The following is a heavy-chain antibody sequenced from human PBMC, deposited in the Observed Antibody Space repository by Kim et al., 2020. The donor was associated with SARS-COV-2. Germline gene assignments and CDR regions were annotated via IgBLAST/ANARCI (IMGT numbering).Heavy chain of an antibody. Sequence: PSLKSRVTMSVDTAKNQFSLKLSSVTDADTAVYYCASSLYYDILTGYYGSWGQGTLVTVSS. CDR3: ASSLYYDILTGYYGS. V-gene: IGHV4-4*07. J-gene: IGHJ5*02. D-gene: IGHD3-9*01.